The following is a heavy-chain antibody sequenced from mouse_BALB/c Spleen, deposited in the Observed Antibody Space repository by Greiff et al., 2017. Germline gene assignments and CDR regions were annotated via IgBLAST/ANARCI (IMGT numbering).Heavy chain of an antibody. V-gene: IGHV5-12-2*01. J-gene: IGHJ2*01. Sequence: EVQVVESGGGLVQPGGSLKLSCAASGFTFSSYTMSWVRQTPEKRLEWVAYISNGGGSTYYPDTVKGRFTISRDNAKNTLYLQMSSLKSEDTAMYYCARHGDYDYFDYWGQGTTLTVSS. CDR2: ISNGGGST. CDR3: ARHGDYDYFDY. CDR1: GFTFSSYT. D-gene: IGHD2-4*01.